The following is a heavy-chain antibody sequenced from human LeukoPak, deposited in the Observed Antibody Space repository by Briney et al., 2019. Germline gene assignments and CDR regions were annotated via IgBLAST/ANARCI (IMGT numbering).Heavy chain of an antibody. Sequence: SSQTLSLTCTVSGGSISSGGYYWSWIRQPPGKGLEWIGYIYHSGSTYYNPSLKSRVTISVDTSKNQFSLKLSSVTAADTAVYYCARVRATPGTFYFDFWGQGILVTVSS. CDR2: IYHSGST. D-gene: IGHD6-13*01. CDR3: ARVRATPGTFYFDF. V-gene: IGHV4-30-2*01. J-gene: IGHJ4*02. CDR1: GGSISSGGYY.